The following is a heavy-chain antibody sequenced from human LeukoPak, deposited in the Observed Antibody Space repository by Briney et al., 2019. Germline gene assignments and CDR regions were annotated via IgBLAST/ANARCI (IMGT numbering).Heavy chain of an antibody. J-gene: IGHJ3*02. Sequence: ASVKVSCKASGGTFSSYAISWVRQAPGQGLEWMGGIIPIFGTANYAQKFQGRVTITADKSTSTAYMELSSLRSEDTAVYYCARDKGDSSGYWCAFDIWGQGTMVTVSS. CDR1: GGTFSSYA. V-gene: IGHV1-69*06. D-gene: IGHD3-22*01. CDR2: IIPIFGTA. CDR3: ARDKGDSSGYWCAFDI.